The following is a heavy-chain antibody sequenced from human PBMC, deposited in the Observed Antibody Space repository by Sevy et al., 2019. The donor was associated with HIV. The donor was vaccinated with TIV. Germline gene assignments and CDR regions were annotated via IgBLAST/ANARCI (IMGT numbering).Heavy chain of an antibody. CDR1: GGSISSSIYY. CDR2: LYYSGST. Sequence: SETLSLTCTVSGGSISSSIYYWGWIRQPPGKGLEWIGSLYYSGSTYYNPSLKSRVTISVDTSKNQFSLKLSSVTAADTAVYYCARGQWLVHDYWGQGTLVTVSS. J-gene: IGHJ4*02. CDR3: ARGQWLVHDY. D-gene: IGHD6-19*01. V-gene: IGHV4-39*01.